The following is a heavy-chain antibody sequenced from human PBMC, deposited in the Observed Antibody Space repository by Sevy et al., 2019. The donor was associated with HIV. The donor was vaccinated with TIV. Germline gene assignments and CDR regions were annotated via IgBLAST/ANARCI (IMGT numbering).Heavy chain of an antibody. CDR3: ARDHHGYSCYDAVAFDI. CDR2: ISSSSSYI. D-gene: IGHD5-12*01. V-gene: IGHV3-21*01. J-gene: IGHJ3*02. Sequence: GGSLRLSCAASGFTLSSYSMNWVRQAPGKGLEWVSSISSSSSYIYYADSVKGRFTISRDNAKNSLYLQMNSLRAEDTAVYYCARDHHGYSCYDAVAFDIWGQGSMVTVSS. CDR1: GFTLSSYS.